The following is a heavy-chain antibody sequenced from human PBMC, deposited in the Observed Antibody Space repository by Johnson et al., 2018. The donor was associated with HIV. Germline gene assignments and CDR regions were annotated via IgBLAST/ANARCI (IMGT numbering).Heavy chain of an antibody. D-gene: IGHD2-8*01. CDR2: MRYDGSNK. Sequence: QVRLVESGGGVVQPGGSLRLSCAASGFTFSSYGMHWVRQAPGKGLEWVAFMRYDGSNKDYADSVKGRFTISRDNSKNTLFLQMSSLRPEDTAVYYWAKDVQVRGIVLMVTLLDAFDIWGQGTMVTVSS. CDR1: GFTFSSYG. V-gene: IGHV3-30*02. J-gene: IGHJ3*02. CDR3: AKDVQVRGIVLMVTLLDAFDI.